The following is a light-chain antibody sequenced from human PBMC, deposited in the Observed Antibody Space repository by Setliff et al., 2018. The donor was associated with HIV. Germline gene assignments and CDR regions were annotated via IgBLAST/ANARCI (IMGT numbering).Light chain of an antibody. Sequence: QSVLTQPASVSGSPGQSITISCTGTSSDVGRYNLVSWYQQHPGKAPKLMIYQATKRPSGVSSRFSGSKSGNTASLTISGLQAEDEADYYCCSNTGSNTYVFGTGTKVTVL. CDR2: QAT. J-gene: IGLJ1*01. CDR1: SSDVGRYNL. V-gene: IGLV2-23*01. CDR3: CSNTGSNTYV.